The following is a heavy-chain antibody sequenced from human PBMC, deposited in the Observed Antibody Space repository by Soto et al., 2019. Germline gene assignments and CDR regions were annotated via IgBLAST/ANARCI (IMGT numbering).Heavy chain of an antibody. CDR2: IIPIFGTA. CDR3: ASPTYALPYYYGMDV. J-gene: IGHJ6*04. D-gene: IGHD4-17*01. V-gene: IGHV1-69*06. Sequence: ASVKFSCTASGGTFSSYAISWVRQAPGQGLEWMGGIIPIFGTANYAQNFHVRVTITADKSTRTAYMELSSLRSEDTAVFYCASPTYALPYYYGMDVGGKGPTVTVSS. CDR1: GGTFSSYA.